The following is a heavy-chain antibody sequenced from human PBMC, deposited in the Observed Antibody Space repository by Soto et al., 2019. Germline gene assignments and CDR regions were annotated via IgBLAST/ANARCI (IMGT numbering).Heavy chain of an antibody. D-gene: IGHD6-13*01. CDR1: GYTLTELS. Sequence: ASVKVSCKVSGYTLTELSIHWVRQAPGKGLEWMGGFDPEDGETIYAQKFQGRVTMTEDTSTDTAYMELSSLRSEDTAVYYCAAFSPSWYNYFDYWGQGTLVTVSS. CDR2: FDPEDGET. V-gene: IGHV1-24*01. CDR3: AAFSPSWYNYFDY. J-gene: IGHJ4*02.